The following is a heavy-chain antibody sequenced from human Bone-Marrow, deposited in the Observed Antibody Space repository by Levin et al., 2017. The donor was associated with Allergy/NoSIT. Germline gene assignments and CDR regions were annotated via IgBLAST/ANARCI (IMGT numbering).Heavy chain of an antibody. J-gene: IGHJ4*02. CDR3: ARDDGDHA. Sequence: GESLKISCAASGFTFSAYYMSWIRQAPGKGLEWVSFIGTGGSTIYYADSVKGRFTISRDNAKNSLYLQMHSLRAEDTAVYYCARDDGDHAWGQGTLVTVSS. D-gene: IGHD4-17*01. CDR1: GFTFSAYY. CDR2: IGTGGSTI. V-gene: IGHV3-11*01.